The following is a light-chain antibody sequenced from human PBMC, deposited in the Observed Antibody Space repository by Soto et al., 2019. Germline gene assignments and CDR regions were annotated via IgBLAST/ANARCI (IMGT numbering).Light chain of an antibody. CDR1: ENISRH. CDR2: AAS. V-gene: IGKV1-39*01. CDR3: RQTSTTLSIT. Sequence: DIQMTQSPSSLSGSVGDRVTITCRASENISRHLNWYQQKPGKAPKLLIYAASSLQNGVPSRFRGGGSGTDFTLTVSNLQPEDFATYYCRQTSTTLSITFGQGTRLESK. J-gene: IGKJ5*01.